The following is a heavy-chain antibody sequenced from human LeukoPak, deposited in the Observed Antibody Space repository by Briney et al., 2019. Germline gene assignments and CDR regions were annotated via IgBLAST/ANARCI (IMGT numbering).Heavy chain of an antibody. CDR1: GYTFTDYY. Sequence: GATVKISCKASGYTFTDYYMHWVQQAPGKGLEWMGRVDPEDGETIYAEKFQGRVTITADTSTDTAYMELSSLRSEDTAVYFCATVVPAAIAHWGQGTLVTVSS. J-gene: IGHJ4*02. V-gene: IGHV1-69-2*01. CDR2: VDPEDGET. CDR3: ATVVPAAIAH. D-gene: IGHD2-2*02.